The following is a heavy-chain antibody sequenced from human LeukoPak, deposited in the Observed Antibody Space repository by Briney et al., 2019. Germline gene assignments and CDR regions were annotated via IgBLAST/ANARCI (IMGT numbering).Heavy chain of an antibody. Sequence: SETLSLTCTVSGGSISSGGYYWSWIRQPPGKGLEWIGEINHSGSTNYNPSLKGRVTISVDTSKNQLSLKLSSVTAADTAVYFCARGAPEQLVPYDYWGQGTLVTVSS. D-gene: IGHD6-13*01. CDR2: INHSGST. CDR1: GGSISSGGYY. CDR3: ARGAPEQLVPYDY. V-gene: IGHV4-39*07. J-gene: IGHJ4*02.